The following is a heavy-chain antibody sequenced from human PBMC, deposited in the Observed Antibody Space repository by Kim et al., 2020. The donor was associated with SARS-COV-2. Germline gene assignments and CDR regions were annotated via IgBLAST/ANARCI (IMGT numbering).Heavy chain of an antibody. CDR2: IYYSGST. Sequence: SETLSLTCTVSGGSISSSSYYWGWIRQPPGKGLEWSGSIYYSGSTYYNPSLKSRVTISVDTSKNQFSLKLSSVTAADTAVYYCSSMVRGVTGFDYWGQGTLVTVSS. CDR3: SSMVRGVTGFDY. J-gene: IGHJ4*02. V-gene: IGHV4-39*01. CDR1: GGSISSSSYY. D-gene: IGHD3-10*01.